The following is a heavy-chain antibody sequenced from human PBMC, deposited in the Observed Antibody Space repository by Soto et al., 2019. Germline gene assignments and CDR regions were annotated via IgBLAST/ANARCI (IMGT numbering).Heavy chain of an antibody. CDR2: INPSGGST. CDR1: GYTFTSYY. D-gene: IGHD5-12*01. V-gene: IGHV1-46*03. J-gene: IGHJ4*02. Sequence: ASVKVSCKASGYTFTSYYMHWVRQAPGQGLEWMGIINPSGGSTSYAQKFQGRVTMTRDTSTSTVYMELSSLRSEDTAVYYCARDTNRPPRGYSGYDYWGQGTLVTVSS. CDR3: ARDTNRPPRGYSGYDY.